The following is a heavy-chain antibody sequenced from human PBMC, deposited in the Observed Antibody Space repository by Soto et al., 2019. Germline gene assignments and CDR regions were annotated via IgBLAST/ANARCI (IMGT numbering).Heavy chain of an antibody. V-gene: IGHV3-53*04. J-gene: IGHJ6*03. CDR2: IYSGGST. D-gene: IGHD3-10*01. CDR3: ARDAPYGSGSYLYYYYYMDV. CDR1: GFTVSSNY. Sequence: GGSLRLSCAASGFTVSSNYMSWVRQAPGKGLEWVSVIYSGGSTYYADSVKGRFTISRHNSKNTLYLQMNSLRAEDTAVYYCARDAPYGSGSYLYYYYYMDVWGKGTTVTVS.